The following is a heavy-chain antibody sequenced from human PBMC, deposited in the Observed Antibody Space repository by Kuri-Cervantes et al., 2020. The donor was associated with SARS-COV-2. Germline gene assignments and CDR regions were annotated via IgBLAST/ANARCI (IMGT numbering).Heavy chain of an antibody. CDR2: ISGSGGST. V-gene: IGHV3-23*01. CDR3: AREPTSVGRGCSSTSCYYEVDY. Sequence: GESLKISCAASGFTFSSYAMSWVRQAPGKGLEWVSAISGSGGSTYYADSVKGRFTISRDNSKNTLYLQMNSLRAEDTAVYYCAREPTSVGRGCSSTSCYYEVDYWGQGTLVTVSS. CDR1: GFTFSSYA. D-gene: IGHD2-2*01. J-gene: IGHJ4*02.